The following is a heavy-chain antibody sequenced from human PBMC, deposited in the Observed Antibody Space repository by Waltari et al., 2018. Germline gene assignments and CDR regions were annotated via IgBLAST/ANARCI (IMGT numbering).Heavy chain of an antibody. D-gene: IGHD3-3*01. CDR1: GGSISSGSYY. J-gene: IGHJ4*02. Sequence: QVQLQESGPGLVKPSQTLSLTCTVSGGSISSGSYYWSWIRQPAGKGLEWIGRIYTSGVTNSNPSRRSRVPISVDTSKNQFSLKLSAVTAADTAVYYCARSDFWGGLDPKYYFDYWGQGTLVTVSS. CDR3: ARSDFWGGLDPKYYFDY. CDR2: IYTSGVT. V-gene: IGHV4-61*02.